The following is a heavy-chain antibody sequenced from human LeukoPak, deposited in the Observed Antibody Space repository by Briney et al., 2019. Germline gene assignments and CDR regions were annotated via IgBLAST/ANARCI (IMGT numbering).Heavy chain of an antibody. D-gene: IGHD1-26*01. V-gene: IGHV3-30-3*01. CDR2: ISYDGSNK. J-gene: IGHJ3*02. CDR3: ARSRVGATTFDAFDI. CDR1: GFTFSSYA. Sequence: PGGSLRLSCAASGFTFSSYAMHWVRQAPGEGLEWVAVISYDGSNKYYADSVKGRFTISRDNSKNTLYLQMNSLRAEDTAVYYCARSRVGATTFDAFDIWGQGTMVTVSS.